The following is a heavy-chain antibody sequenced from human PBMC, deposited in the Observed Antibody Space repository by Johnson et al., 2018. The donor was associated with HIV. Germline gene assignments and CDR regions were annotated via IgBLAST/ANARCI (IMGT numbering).Heavy chain of an antibody. V-gene: IGHV3-33*06. CDR1: GFTFSSYG. Sequence: HVQLLESGGGVVQPGRSLRLSCEASGFTFSSYGMHWVRQAPGKGLEWVAVIWYDGSNKYYADSVQGRFTISRDNSKNTLYLQMKSLRAEDTAVYYCAKTWDDYDDAFDIWGQGTMVAVSS. D-gene: IGHD4/OR15-4a*01. CDR2: IWYDGSNK. J-gene: IGHJ3*02. CDR3: AKTWDDYDDAFDI.